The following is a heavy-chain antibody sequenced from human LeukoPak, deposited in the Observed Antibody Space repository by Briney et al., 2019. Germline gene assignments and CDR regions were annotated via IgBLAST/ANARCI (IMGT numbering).Heavy chain of an antibody. J-gene: IGHJ6*03. D-gene: IGHD1-7*01. CDR1: GVAFSSYS. V-gene: IGHV3-48*04. Sequence: GGSLRLSCAASGVAFSSYSMNWVRQAPGKGLEWVSYISSSSSSIYYADSVKGRFTISRDNAKSSLYLQMNSLRAEDTAVYYCARGDSWNSYYYYYMDVWAKGPRSPSP. CDR3: ARGDSWNSYYYYYMDV. CDR2: ISSSSSSI.